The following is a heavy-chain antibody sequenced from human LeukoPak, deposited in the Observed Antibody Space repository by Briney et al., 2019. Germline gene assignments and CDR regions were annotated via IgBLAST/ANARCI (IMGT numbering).Heavy chain of an antibody. V-gene: IGHV1-2*02. CDR1: GYTFTGYY. CDR2: INPNSGGT. Sequence: ASVKVSCKASGYTFTGYYMHWVRQAPGQGLEWMGWINPNSGGTNYALKFQGRVTMTRDTSISTAYMELSRLRSDDTAVYYCARHRVVATAILDYYYGMDVWGQGTTVTVSS. CDR3: ARHRVVATAILDYYYGMDV. J-gene: IGHJ6*02. D-gene: IGHD2-21*02.